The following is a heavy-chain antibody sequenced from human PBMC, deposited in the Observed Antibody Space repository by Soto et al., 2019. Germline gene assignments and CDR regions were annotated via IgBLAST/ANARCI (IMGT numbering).Heavy chain of an antibody. Sequence: EVQLVESGGGLVPPGGSLRLSCAASGFIFSSYWMHWVRQAPGKGLSWVSRINPDGRRTTYADSVTGRFTISTDNAKNTVFQQMNSLRAEDTAVYYCARVKLGSYDWFDHWGQGILVTVSS. CDR2: INPDGRRT. CDR1: GFIFSSYW. CDR3: ARVKLGSYDWFDH. V-gene: IGHV3-74*01. J-gene: IGHJ5*02. D-gene: IGHD3-16*01.